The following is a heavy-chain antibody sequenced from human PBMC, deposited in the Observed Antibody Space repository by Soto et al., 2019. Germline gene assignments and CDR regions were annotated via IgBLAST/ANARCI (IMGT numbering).Heavy chain of an antibody. CDR3: ARAMVRGLVYYGMDV. CDR1: GGSLSSYA. V-gene: IGHV1-69*13. Sequence: SAKVSCKASGGSLSSYAIRWVRQAPGQGLEWMGGIIPTFGTANYAQKFQGRVTITADESTSTAYMELSSLRSEDTAVYYCARAMVRGLVYYGMDVWGQGTTVTVSS. D-gene: IGHD3-10*01. CDR2: IIPTFGTA. J-gene: IGHJ6*02.